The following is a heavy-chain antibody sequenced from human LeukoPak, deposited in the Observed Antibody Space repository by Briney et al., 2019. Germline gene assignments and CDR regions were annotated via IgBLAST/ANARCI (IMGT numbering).Heavy chain of an antibody. Sequence: GGSLRLSCAAPGFTVSSNYMIWVRQAPGKGLEWVSGISGSGTSTYYADSVKGRFTISRDNSRNTLSLQMNSLRAEDTALYYCAREARVYYNGSGSYRGWFDSWGQGTLVTVSS. J-gene: IGHJ5*01. V-gene: IGHV3-23*01. CDR2: ISGSGTST. CDR3: AREARVYYNGSGSYRGWFDS. CDR1: GFTVSSNY. D-gene: IGHD3-10*01.